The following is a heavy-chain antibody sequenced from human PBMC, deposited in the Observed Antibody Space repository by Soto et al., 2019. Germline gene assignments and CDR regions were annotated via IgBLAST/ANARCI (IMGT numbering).Heavy chain of an antibody. J-gene: IGHJ4*02. V-gene: IGHV3-21*01. CDR2: ISSSSSYI. Sequence: EVQLVESGGGLVKPGGSLRLSCAASGVTFSSYSMSWVRQAPGKGLEWVSAISSSSSYIYYADSVKGRFTISRDNAKNSLYLQMNSLRAEDTAVYYCARDQPGYSYGYGLGYWGQGTLVTVSS. D-gene: IGHD5-18*01. CDR3: ARDQPGYSYGYGLGY. CDR1: GVTFSSYS.